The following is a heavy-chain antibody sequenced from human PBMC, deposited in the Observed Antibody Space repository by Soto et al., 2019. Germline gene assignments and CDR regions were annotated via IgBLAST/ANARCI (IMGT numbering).Heavy chain of an antibody. V-gene: IGHV5-51*01. Sequence: LKISCKGSGYSFTSYWIGWVRQMPGKGLEWMGIIYPGDSDTRYSPSFQGQVTISADKSISTAYLQWSSLKASDTAMYYCATRGGYSYGSTDYGMDVWGQGTTVTVSS. J-gene: IGHJ6*02. CDR1: GYSFTSYW. CDR2: IYPGDSDT. D-gene: IGHD5-18*01. CDR3: ATRGGYSYGSTDYGMDV.